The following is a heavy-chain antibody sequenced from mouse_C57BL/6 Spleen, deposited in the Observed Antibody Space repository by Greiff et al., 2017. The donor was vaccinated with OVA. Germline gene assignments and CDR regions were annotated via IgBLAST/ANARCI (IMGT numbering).Heavy chain of an antibody. CDR1: GYTFTDYY. CDR3: ARGGTAQAVDY. CDR2: IYPGSGNT. D-gene: IGHD3-2*02. V-gene: IGHV1-76*01. Sequence: QVQLQQSGAELVRPGASVKLSCKASGYTFTDYYINWVKQRPGQGLEWIARIYPGSGNTYYNEKFKGKATLTAEKSSSTAYMQLSSLTSEDSAVYFCARGGTAQAVDYWGQGTTLTVSS. J-gene: IGHJ2*01.